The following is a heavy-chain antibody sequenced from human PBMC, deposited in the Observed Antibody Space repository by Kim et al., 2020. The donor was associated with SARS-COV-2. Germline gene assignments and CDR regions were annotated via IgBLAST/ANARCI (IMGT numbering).Heavy chain of an antibody. Sequence: GGSLRLSCAASGFTFSSYAMSWVRQAPGKGLEWVSAISGSGGSTYYADSVKGRFTISRDNSKNTLYLQMNSLRAEDTAVYYCAKDELLWFGELSNNWFDPWGQGTLVTVSS. CDR1: GFTFSSYA. V-gene: IGHV3-23*01. J-gene: IGHJ5*02. CDR3: AKDELLWFGELSNNWFDP. CDR2: ISGSGGST. D-gene: IGHD3-10*01.